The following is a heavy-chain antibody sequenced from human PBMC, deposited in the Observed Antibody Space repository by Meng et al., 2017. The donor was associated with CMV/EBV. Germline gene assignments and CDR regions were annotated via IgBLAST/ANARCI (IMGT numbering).Heavy chain of an antibody. V-gene: IGHV4-30-2*01. CDR2: IYHSGGT. CDR3: ARYSSSWSPYFDN. Sequence: VSGGSISRGGSSWSWVRRPPGRDLEWFGYIYHSGGTYYNPPLKNRVTISVDRSKNQFSLKLSSVTAADTAVYYCARYSSSWSPYFDNWGQGTLVTVSS. CDR1: GGSISRGGSS. J-gene: IGHJ4*02. D-gene: IGHD6-13*01.